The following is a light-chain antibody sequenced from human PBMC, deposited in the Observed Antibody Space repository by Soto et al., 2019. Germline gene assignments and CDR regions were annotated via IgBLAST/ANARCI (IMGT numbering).Light chain of an antibody. V-gene: IGKV1-5*01. CDR1: QSISSW. Sequence: DIPMTQSPSTLSASVGDRVTITCRSSQSISSWLAWYQQKPGKAPKLLIHDASSLESGVPSRFSGSGSGTEFTLTISSLQPDDFATYYCQQYNSYQYTFGQGTKLEIK. CDR3: QQYNSYQYT. CDR2: DAS. J-gene: IGKJ2*01.